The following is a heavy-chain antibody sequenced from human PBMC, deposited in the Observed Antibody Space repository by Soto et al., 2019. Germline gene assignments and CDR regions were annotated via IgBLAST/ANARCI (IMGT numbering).Heavy chain of an antibody. Sequence: QVQLVQSGAEVKKPGASVKVSCKASGYTFTGYYMHWVRQAPGQGLEWMGWINPNSGGTNYAQKFQGRVTMTRDQSNSTAYMELSRLRSDDTAVYYCARDWIFGVTPFDYWGQGTLVTVSS. J-gene: IGHJ4*02. CDR1: GYTFTGYY. CDR2: INPNSGGT. CDR3: ARDWIFGVTPFDY. D-gene: IGHD3-3*01. V-gene: IGHV1-2*02.